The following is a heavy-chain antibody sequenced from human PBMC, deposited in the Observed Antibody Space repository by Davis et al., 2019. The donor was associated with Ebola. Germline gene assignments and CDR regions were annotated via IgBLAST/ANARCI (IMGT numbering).Heavy chain of an antibody. CDR3: VKTQFLEWSYGMDV. V-gene: IGHV3-64D*06. J-gene: IGHJ6*02. D-gene: IGHD3-3*01. CDR1: GFTFSSYA. CDR2: ISNNGGTT. Sequence: GESLKISCSASGFTFSSYAMHWVRQAPGKGLEYVSAISNNGGTTYYADSVKGRFTISRGNSKNTLYLQMSSLRAEDTAVYYCVKTQFLEWSYGMDVWGQGTTVTVSS.